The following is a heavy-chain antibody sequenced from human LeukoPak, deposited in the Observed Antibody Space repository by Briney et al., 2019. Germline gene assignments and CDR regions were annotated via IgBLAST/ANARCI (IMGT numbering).Heavy chain of an antibody. CDR2: IKQDGSEK. CDR1: GFTFSSYW. J-gene: IGHJ4*02. D-gene: IGHD5-12*01. CDR3: ARGPSSSGYGNFDY. Sequence: PGGSLRLSCAASGFTFSSYWMSWVRQAPGKGLEWVANIKQDGSEKYYVDSVKGRFTISRDNAKNSLYLQMNSLRAEDTAVYYCARGPSSSGYGNFDYWGQETLVTVSS. V-gene: IGHV3-7*01.